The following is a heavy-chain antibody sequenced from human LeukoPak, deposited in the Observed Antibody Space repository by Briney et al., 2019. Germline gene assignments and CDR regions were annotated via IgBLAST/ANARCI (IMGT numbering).Heavy chain of an antibody. Sequence: PGGSLRLSCAASGFTFDDYAMHWVWQAPGKGLEWVSGISWNSGSIGYADSVKGRFTISRDNAKNSLYLQMNSLRAEDTALYYCAKAATPELLYYFDYWGQGTLVTVSS. J-gene: IGHJ4*02. CDR1: GFTFDDYA. CDR3: AKAATPELLYYFDY. V-gene: IGHV3-9*01. CDR2: ISWNSGSI. D-gene: IGHD1-26*01.